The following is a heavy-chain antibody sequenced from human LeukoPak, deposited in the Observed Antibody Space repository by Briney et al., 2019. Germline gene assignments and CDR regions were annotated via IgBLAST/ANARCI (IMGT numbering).Heavy chain of an antibody. CDR1: GFPFVDYA. CDR3: SRDSSQYYYDSSGFFDY. CDR2: IRRKAYGGTT. Sequence: GGALSLSCPASGFPFVDYAMSWFRQAPGKGLEWVGFIRRKAYGGTTEYAATVKGTFTISRDDSKTTAYLQMDSLKTGDTAVYYCSRDSSQYYYDSSGFFDYWGQATLVTVSS. D-gene: IGHD3-22*01. J-gene: IGHJ4*02. V-gene: IGHV3-49*03.